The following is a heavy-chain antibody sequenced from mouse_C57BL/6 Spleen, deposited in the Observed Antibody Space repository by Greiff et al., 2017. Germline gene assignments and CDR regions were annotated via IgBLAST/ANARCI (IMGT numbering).Heavy chain of an antibody. CDR3: ARFWDDYDVYAMDY. Sequence: EVKLVESGAELVRPGSSVKMSCKTSGYTFTSYGINWVKQRPGQGLEWIGYIYIGNGYTEYNEKFKGKATLTSDTSSSTAYMQLSSLTSEGSAIYFCARFWDDYDVYAMDYWGQGTSVTVSS. J-gene: IGHJ4*01. V-gene: IGHV1-58*01. CDR2: IYIGNGYT. D-gene: IGHD2-4*01. CDR1: GYTFTSYG.